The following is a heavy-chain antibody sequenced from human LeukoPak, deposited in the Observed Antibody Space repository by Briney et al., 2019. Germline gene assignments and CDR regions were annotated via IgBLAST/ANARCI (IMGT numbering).Heavy chain of an antibody. CDR1: GYTLTELS. CDR3: ARGNRQNWFDP. V-gene: IGHV7-4-1*02. D-gene: IGHD1-14*01. CDR2: INTNTGNP. J-gene: IGHJ5*02. Sequence: ASVKVSCKVSGYTLTELSMHWVRQAPGQGLEWMGWINTNTGNPTYAQGFTGRFVFSLDTSVSTAYLQISSLKAEDTAVYYCARGNRQNWFDPWGQGTLVTVSS.